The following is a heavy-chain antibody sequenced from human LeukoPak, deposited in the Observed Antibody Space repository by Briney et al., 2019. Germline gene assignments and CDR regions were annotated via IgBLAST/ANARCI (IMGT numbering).Heavy chain of an antibody. D-gene: IGHD3-10*01. Sequence: PSETLSLTCTVSGGSISSYFWSWIRQPPGKGLEWIGYIYDSGSTNYNPSLKSRVTISVDTSKNQFSLKLTSVTAADTAVYYCVRGPYGSGISNWFDPWGQGTLVIVSS. J-gene: IGHJ5*02. CDR2: IYDSGST. CDR1: GGSISSYF. V-gene: IGHV4-59*01. CDR3: VRGPYGSGISNWFDP.